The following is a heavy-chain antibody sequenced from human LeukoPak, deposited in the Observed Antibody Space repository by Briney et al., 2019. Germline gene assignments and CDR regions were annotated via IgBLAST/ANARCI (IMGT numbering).Heavy chain of an antibody. CDR1: GFTVSSNY. CDR2: MYSGGST. CDR3: ARDHHYDSSGRGFDY. Sequence: PGGSLRLSCAASGFTVSSNYMSWVRQAPGKGLEWVSVMYSGGSTYYADSVKGRFIISRDNSKNTLYLQMNSLRAEDTAVYYCARDHHYDSSGRGFDYWGQGTLVTVSS. V-gene: IGHV3-66*01. J-gene: IGHJ4*02. D-gene: IGHD3-22*01.